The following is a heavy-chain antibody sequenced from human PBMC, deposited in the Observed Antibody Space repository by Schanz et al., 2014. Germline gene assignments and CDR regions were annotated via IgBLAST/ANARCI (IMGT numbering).Heavy chain of an antibody. CDR2: ISSGGGST. Sequence: EVQLVESGGGLVQPGGSLRLSCAASEFTFSTDAMSWVRQAPGKGLEWVSSISSGGGSTYYADSVKGRFTISRDNSKNTLYLQMNSLRAEDTAVYYCAKDGPGGSGSYSADGGMDVWGQGTTVTVSS. CDR1: EFTFSTDA. V-gene: IGHV3-23*04. CDR3: AKDGPGGSGSYSADGGMDV. J-gene: IGHJ6*02. D-gene: IGHD3-10*01.